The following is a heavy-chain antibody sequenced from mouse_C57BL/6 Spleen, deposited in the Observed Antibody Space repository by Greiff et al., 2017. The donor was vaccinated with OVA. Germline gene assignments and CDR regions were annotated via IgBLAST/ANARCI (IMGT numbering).Heavy chain of an antibody. CDR1: GYTFTSYW. CDR3: ARGLLSYYYAMDD. Sequence: QVQLQQPGAELVKPGASVKLSCKASGYTFTSYWMQWVKQRPGQGLEWIGEIDPSDSYTNYNQKFKGKATLTVDTSSSTAYMQLSSLTSEDSAVYYCARGLLSYYYAMDDWGQGTSVTVSS. V-gene: IGHV1-50*01. D-gene: IGHD2-3*01. CDR2: IDPSDSYT. J-gene: IGHJ4*01.